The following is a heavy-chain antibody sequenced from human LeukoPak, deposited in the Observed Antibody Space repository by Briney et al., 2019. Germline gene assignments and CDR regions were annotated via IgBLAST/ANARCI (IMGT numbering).Heavy chain of an antibody. CDR3: ARGRERGFDI. J-gene: IGHJ4*02. D-gene: IGHD5-24*01. CDR1: GFRFSDYY. Sequence: RTGGSLRLSCAASGFRFSDYYMNWIRQAPGKGLEWVSHISSTSTYTKYADSVQGRFTISRDNAKNSLYLQMDSLIAEDTAVYYCARGRERGFDIWGQGTLVTVSS. V-gene: IGHV3-11*05. CDR2: ISSTSTYT.